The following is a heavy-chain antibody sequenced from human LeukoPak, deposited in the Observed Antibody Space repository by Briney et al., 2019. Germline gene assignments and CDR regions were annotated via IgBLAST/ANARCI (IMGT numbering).Heavy chain of an antibody. D-gene: IGHD1-26*01. CDR1: GGSISSGGSS. Sequence: PSETLSLTCAVSGGSISSGGSSWSWIRQPPGKGLEWIGYIYYSGSTYYNPSLKSRVTISVDTSKNQFSLKLSSVTAADTAVYYCARISGSYTTFDPWGQGTLVTVSS. CDR2: IYYSGST. V-gene: IGHV4-30-4*07. CDR3: ARISGSYTTFDP. J-gene: IGHJ5*02.